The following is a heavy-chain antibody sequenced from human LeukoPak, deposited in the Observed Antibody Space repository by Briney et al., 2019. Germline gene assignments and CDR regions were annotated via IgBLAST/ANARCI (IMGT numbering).Heavy chain of an antibody. Sequence: GGSLRLSCAASGFTFSSYEINWVRQTSGKGLEWISYVSSSGSTIYYADSVKGRFTISRDNAKNSLYLQMNSLRAEDTAIYYCARVRYFDSTGTLDYWGQGTLVTVSS. CDR2: VSSSGSTI. V-gene: IGHV3-48*03. CDR3: ARVRYFDSTGTLDY. CDR1: GFTFSSYE. J-gene: IGHJ4*02. D-gene: IGHD3-22*01.